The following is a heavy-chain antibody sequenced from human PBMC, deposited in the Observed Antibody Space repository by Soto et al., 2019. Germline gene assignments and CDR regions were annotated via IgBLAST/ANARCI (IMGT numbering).Heavy chain of an antibody. V-gene: IGHV3-30-3*01. Sequence: QVQLVESGGGVVQPGRSLRLSCAASGFTFSSYAMHWVRQAPGKGLEWVAVISYDGSNKYYADSVKGRFTISRDNSKNTLYLQMNSLRAEDTAVYYCARDGDIAAAGTEDYYFDYWGQGTLVTVSS. CDR1: GFTFSSYA. CDR3: ARDGDIAAAGTEDYYFDY. J-gene: IGHJ4*02. CDR2: ISYDGSNK. D-gene: IGHD6-13*01.